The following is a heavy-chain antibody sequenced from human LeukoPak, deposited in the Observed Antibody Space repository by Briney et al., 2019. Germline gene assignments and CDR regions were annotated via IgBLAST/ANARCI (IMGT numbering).Heavy chain of an antibody. J-gene: IGHJ5*02. Sequence: GASVRVSCTATGYTFTGNYMHWVRQAPGQGLEWMGWINPNSGDTNYAQKFQGRVTVTRDTSSSTSYLELSRLRSDDTAIYYCARSQHNTFDPWGQGTLVTVSS. CDR2: INPNSGDT. V-gene: IGHV1-2*02. CDR1: GYTFTGNY. CDR3: ARSQHNTFDP.